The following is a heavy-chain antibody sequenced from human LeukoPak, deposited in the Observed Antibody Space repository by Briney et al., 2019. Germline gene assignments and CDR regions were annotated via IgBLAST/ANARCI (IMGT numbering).Heavy chain of an antibody. CDR3: AKVDSWGYGGAFDY. V-gene: IGHV3-53*01. CDR1: GFTVSSNS. D-gene: IGHD4/OR15-4a*01. J-gene: IGHJ4*02. CDR2: IYSDNT. Sequence: PGGSLRLSCTVSGFTVSSNSMSWVRQAPGKGLEWVSFIYSDNTHYSDSVKGRFTISRDKSKNTLYLQMNSLRAEDTAVYYCAKVDSWGYGGAFDYWGQGTLVTVSS.